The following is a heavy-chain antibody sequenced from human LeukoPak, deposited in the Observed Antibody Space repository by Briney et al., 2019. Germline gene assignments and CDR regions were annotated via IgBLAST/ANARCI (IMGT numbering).Heavy chain of an antibody. Sequence: ASVKVSCKASGYTFTGYYMHWVRQAPGQGLEWMGRINPNSGGTNYAQKFQGRVTMTRDTSISKAYMELSRLRSDDTAVHYCAREDVLLWFGELSHFTFDYWGQGTLVTVSS. J-gene: IGHJ4*02. D-gene: IGHD3-10*01. CDR3: AREDVLLWFGELSHFTFDY. V-gene: IGHV1-2*06. CDR1: GYTFTGYY. CDR2: INPNSGGT.